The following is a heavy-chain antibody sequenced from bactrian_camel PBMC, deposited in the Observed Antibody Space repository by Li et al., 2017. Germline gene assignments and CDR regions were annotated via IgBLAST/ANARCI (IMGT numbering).Heavy chain of an antibody. CDR2: IRRSGGET. V-gene: IGHV3-3*01. CDR3: AASDSSPYRGWFDQAEYNY. J-gene: IGHJ4*01. Sequence: HVQLVESGGGSVQAGGSLRLSCVVSGHSRGSNCVGWYRLPPGRAPAEREGIAAIRRSGGETWYAGSVKGRFTISQDSARNTVHLQMNNLQPEDTGMYYCAASDSSPYRGWFDQAEYNYWGRGTQVTVS. CDR1: GHSRGSNC.